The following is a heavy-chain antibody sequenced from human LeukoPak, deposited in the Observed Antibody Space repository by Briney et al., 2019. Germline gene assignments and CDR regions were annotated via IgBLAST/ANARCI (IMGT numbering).Heavy chain of an antibody. CDR2: ISYDGSSK. Sequence: PGGSLRLSCAASGFTFSSYAMHWVRQAPGKGLEWVAVISYDGSSKYYADSVKGRFTISRDNSKNTLYLQMNSLRAEDTAVYYCARGIAVAGTLFDYWGQGTLVTVSS. J-gene: IGHJ4*02. CDR3: ARGIAVAGTLFDY. V-gene: IGHV3-30*04. D-gene: IGHD6-19*01. CDR1: GFTFSSYA.